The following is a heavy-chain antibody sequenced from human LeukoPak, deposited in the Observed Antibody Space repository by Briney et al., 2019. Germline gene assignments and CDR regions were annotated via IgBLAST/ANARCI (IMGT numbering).Heavy chain of an antibody. CDR2: IKQDGSEK. Sequence: GGSLRLSCAASGFTFSSYWMSWVRQAPGKGLEGVANIKQDGSEKYYVDSVKGRFTISRDNAKNSLYLQMNGLRAEDTAVYYCARERYFDRGDWFDPWGQGTLVTVSS. J-gene: IGHJ5*02. V-gene: IGHV3-7*01. CDR1: GFTFSSYW. CDR3: ARERYFDRGDWFDP. D-gene: IGHD3-9*01.